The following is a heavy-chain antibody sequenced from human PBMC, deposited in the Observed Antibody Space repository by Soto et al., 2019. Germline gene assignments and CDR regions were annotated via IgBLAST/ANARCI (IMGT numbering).Heavy chain of an antibody. J-gene: IGHJ6*02. CDR1: GGSLSNSG. CDR2: IIPVFGTA. V-gene: IGHV1-69*12. Sequence: QVQLVQSGAEVKKPGSSVKVSCKASGGSLSNSGISWVRQAPGQGLEWMGGIIPVFGTANYAQKFHGRVTITADESTNIVYMDVTSLRSEDTAVYYCERGDATKIVVTTDYAMDVWGQGTTVTVSS. CDR3: ERGDATKIVVTTDYAMDV. D-gene: IGHD4-17*01.